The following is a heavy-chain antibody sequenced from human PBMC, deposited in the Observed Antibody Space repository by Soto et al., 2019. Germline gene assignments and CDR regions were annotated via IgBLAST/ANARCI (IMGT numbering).Heavy chain of an antibody. Sequence: GGTLRFSCAASGFTFSNYCMHWIRQVPGKGLEWVSRINSDASHTYYAVSVKGRCTISRDNAKSSLYLQMNSLRAEDTAVYYCGRGVDGYEWKVWGQGTMVTVSS. CDR2: INSDASHT. CDR1: GFTFSNYC. V-gene: IGHV3-21*04. J-gene: IGHJ6*02. D-gene: IGHD5-12*01. CDR3: GRGVDGYEWKV.